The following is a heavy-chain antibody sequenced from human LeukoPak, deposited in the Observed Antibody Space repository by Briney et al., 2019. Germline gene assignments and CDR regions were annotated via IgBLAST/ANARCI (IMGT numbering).Heavy chain of an antibody. CDR2: INHSGST. J-gene: IGHJ5*02. CDR1: GGSFSGYY. V-gene: IGHV4-34*01. D-gene: IGHD3-10*01. Sequence: PSETLSLTCAVYGGSFSGYYWSWIRQPPGKGLEWIGEINHSGSTNYNPSLKSRVTISVDTSKNQFSLKLSSVTAADTAVYYCARLKGYYYGSGRVDPWGQGTLVTVSS. CDR3: ARLKGYYYGSGRVDP.